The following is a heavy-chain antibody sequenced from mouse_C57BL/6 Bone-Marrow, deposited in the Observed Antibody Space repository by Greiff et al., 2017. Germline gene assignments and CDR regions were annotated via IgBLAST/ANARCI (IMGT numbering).Heavy chain of an antibody. V-gene: IGHV1-62-2*01. D-gene: IGHD4-1*01. CDR1: GYTFTAYT. CDR3: ARHGALGSWFAY. CDR2: LYTGCGSI. Sequence: QVPLQQSGAELVKPAASVKLTCKFSGYTFTAYTIHWGKHRSGQGLEWIGWLYTGCGSIKYNEKFKDKAPLTADESSRTDEMELSRMTSEDAAVYFCARHGALGSWFAYWGQGTLVTVSA. J-gene: IGHJ3*01.